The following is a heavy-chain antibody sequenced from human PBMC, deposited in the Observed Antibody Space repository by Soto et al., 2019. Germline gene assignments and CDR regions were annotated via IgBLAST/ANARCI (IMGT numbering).Heavy chain of an antibody. D-gene: IGHD1-26*01. CDR1: GGSFSGYY. Sequence: SETLSLTCAVYGGSFSGYYWSWIRQPPGKGLEWIGEINHSGSTNYNPSLKSRVTISVDTYKNQFSLELSSVTAADTAVYYCARGEWELLYLDYWGQGTLVTVSS. V-gene: IGHV4-34*01. CDR3: ARGEWELLYLDY. J-gene: IGHJ4*02. CDR2: INHSGST.